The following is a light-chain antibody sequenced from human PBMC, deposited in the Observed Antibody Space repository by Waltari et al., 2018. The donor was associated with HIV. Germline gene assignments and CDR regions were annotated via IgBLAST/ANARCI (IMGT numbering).Light chain of an antibody. CDR2: EVT. J-gene: IGLJ2*01. V-gene: IGLV2-8*01. CDR1: SSDVGPYHY. CDR3: SSYAGSNTLI. Sequence: QSALTQPPSASGSPGHSVTISCTGTSSDVGPYHYFSWYQQPPGKAPKLIIYEVTKRPSGVPDRFSASKSGNTASLTVSGLQTDDEADYYCSSYAGSNTLIFGGGTNLIVL.